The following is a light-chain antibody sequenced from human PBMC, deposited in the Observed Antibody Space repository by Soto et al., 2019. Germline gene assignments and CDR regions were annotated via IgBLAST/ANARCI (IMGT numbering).Light chain of an antibody. V-gene: IGKV3-15*01. J-gene: IGKJ4*01. CDR1: QSVSGN. Sequence: IVMAQSPATLSVSPGERATLSWRASQSVSGNLAWYQQRPGQAPRLLIYGASTRPTVIPARFSGSGSAKEFTLTIARLQSEDFAAYFCLQDNTWPPLTFGGGTKVEIK. CDR2: GAS. CDR3: LQDNTWPPLT.